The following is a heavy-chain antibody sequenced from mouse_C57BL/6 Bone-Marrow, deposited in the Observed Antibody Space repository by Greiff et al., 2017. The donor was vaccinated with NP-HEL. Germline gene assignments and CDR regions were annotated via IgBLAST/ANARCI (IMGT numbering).Heavy chain of an antibody. CDR1: GYTFTDYN. CDR3: ARGGPWYFDV. J-gene: IGHJ1*03. CDR2: INPNNGGT. Sequence: DVQLQESGPELVKPGASVKMSCKASGYTFTDYNMHWVKQSHGKSLEWIGYINPNNGGTSYNQKFKGKATLTVNKSSSTAYMELRSLTSEDSAVYYCARGGPWYFDVWGTGTTVTVSS. V-gene: IGHV1-22*01.